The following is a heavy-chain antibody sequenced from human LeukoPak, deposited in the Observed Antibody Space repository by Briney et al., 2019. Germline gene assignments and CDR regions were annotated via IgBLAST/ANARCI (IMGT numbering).Heavy chain of an antibody. J-gene: IGHJ4*02. CDR3: ARLAGFKAAAAFDY. Sequence: ASVKVSCKVSGYTLTELSMHWVRQAPGKGLEWMGGFDPEDGETIYAQKFQGRVTMTEDTSTDTAYMELSRLRSDDTAVYYCARLAGFKAAAAFDYWGQGTLVTVSS. CDR1: GYTLTELS. V-gene: IGHV1-24*01. D-gene: IGHD6-13*01. CDR2: FDPEDGET.